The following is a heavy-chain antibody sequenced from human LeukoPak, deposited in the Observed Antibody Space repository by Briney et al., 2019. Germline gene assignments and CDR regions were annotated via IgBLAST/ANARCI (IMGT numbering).Heavy chain of an antibody. V-gene: IGHV4-39*07. Sequence: SETLSLTCTVSGGSISSSSYYWGWIRQPPGEGLDWIGSIYYRGTTYYNPSLKSRVTISVDKSKNQFSLKLSSVTAADTAVYYCAREVMVPYYDILTGHFDYWGQGTLVTVSS. J-gene: IGHJ4*02. CDR3: AREVMVPYYDILTGHFDY. CDR1: GGSISSSSYY. CDR2: IYYRGTT. D-gene: IGHD3-9*01.